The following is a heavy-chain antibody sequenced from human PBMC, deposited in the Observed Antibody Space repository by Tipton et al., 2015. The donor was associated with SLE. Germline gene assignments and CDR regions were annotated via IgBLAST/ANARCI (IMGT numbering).Heavy chain of an antibody. CDR3: TRMQATVTLSWFDP. J-gene: IGHJ5*02. D-gene: IGHD4-11*01. V-gene: IGHV3-73*01. CDR2: IRSKANSYAT. CDR1: GFTFSGSA. Sequence: SLRLSCAASGFTFSGSAIHWVRQASGKGLEWVGRIRSKANSYATAYAASVKGRFTISRDDSKNTAYLQMNSLKTEDTAVYYCTRMQATVTLSWFDPWGQGTLVTVSS.